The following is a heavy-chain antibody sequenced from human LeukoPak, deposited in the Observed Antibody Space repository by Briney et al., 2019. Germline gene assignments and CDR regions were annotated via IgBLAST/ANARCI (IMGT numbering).Heavy chain of an antibody. Sequence: GASVKASCKASGYTFTGYYMHWVRQAPGQGLEWMGWINPNSGGTNYAQKFQGWVTMTRDTSISTAYMELSRLRSDDTAVYYCARAPRYYDSSGYYSARYFDYWGQGTLVTVSS. CDR3: ARAPRYYDSSGYYSARYFDY. CDR1: GYTFTGYY. CDR2: INPNSGGT. V-gene: IGHV1-2*04. J-gene: IGHJ4*02. D-gene: IGHD3-22*01.